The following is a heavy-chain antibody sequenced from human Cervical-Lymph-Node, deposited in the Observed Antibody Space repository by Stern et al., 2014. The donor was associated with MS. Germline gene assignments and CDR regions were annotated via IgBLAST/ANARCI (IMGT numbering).Heavy chain of an antibody. CDR2: IRNKALSYTT. D-gene: IGHD3-10*01. CDR3: ARTGSYLPADY. V-gene: IGHV3-72*01. J-gene: IGHJ4*02. CDR1: GFTFSDRY. Sequence: EVQLVESGGGLVQPGGSLRLSCAASGFTFSDRYMDWVRQAPGTGLEWVGRIRNKALSYTTYYAASVKGRFTISRDDSKNSLYLQMSSLKTEDTAVYYCARTGSYLPADYWGQGTLVTVSS.